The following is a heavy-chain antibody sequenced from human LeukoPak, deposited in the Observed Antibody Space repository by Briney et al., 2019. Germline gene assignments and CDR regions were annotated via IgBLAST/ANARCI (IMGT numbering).Heavy chain of an antibody. CDR2: MNPNSGNT. Sequence: ASVKVSCKASGYTFTSYDINWVRQATGQGLEWMGWMNPNSGNTGYAQKFQGRVTMTRNTSISTAYMELSSLRSEDTAVYYCARRGGCSSTSRYTGYYYYGMDVWGQGTTVTVSS. D-gene: IGHD2-2*02. CDR1: GYTFTSYD. V-gene: IGHV1-8*01. CDR3: ARRGGCSSTSRYTGYYYYGMDV. J-gene: IGHJ6*02.